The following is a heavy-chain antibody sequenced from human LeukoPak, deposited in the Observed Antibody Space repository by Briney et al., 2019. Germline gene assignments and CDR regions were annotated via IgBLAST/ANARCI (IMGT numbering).Heavy chain of an antibody. Sequence: GSLRLSCAASGFTFSSYAMSWVRQPPGKGLEWIGEISHSGSPNYNPSLKGRLTISVDLPKNQFSLDLRSVTAADTAVYYCARDAAAGYSLACWGQGTLVTVSS. CDR2: ISHSGSP. V-gene: IGHV4-4*02. D-gene: IGHD6-13*01. J-gene: IGHJ4*02. CDR1: GFTFSSYAM. CDR3: ARDAAAGYSLAC.